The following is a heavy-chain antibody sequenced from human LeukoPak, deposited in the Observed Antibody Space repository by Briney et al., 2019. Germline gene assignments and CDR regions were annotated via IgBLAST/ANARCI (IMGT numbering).Heavy chain of an antibody. J-gene: IGHJ6*02. CDR1: GYTFTTYD. CDR3: ARGSGSGSHSMDV. CDR2: ISTYNGKT. D-gene: IGHD3-10*01. Sequence: ASVKVSCKASGYTFTTYDISWVRQAPGQGLEWVGWISTYNGKTNYAQKLQGRVNVTTDTSTSTAYMELRSLRSDDTAVYYCARGSGSGSHSMDVWGQGTTVTVSS. V-gene: IGHV1-18*01.